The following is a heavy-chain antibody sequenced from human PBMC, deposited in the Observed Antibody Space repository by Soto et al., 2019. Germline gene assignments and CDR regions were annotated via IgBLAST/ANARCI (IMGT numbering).Heavy chain of an antibody. J-gene: IGHJ4*02. D-gene: IGHD1-26*01. CDR2: IYYTGST. V-gene: IGHV4-39*01. CDR3: ARGGRIVGTTALFDY. Sequence: SETLSLTCTVSGGSISSSSYYWGWIRQPPGKGLEWIGSIYYTGSTYYNPSLKSRVTISVDTSKNQFSLKLSSVTAADTAVYYCARGGRIVGTTALFDYWGQGALVTVSS. CDR1: GGSISSSSYY.